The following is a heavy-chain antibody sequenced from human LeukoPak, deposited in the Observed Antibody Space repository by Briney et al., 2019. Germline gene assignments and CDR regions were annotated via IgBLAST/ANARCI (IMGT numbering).Heavy chain of an antibody. D-gene: IGHD3-16*01. CDR2: INPNSGDT. CDR1: GYTFTGYY. J-gene: IGHJ4*02. CDR3: ARDFQPLGVPLYYFDY. Sequence: ASVKVSCKASGYTFTGYYMHWVRPAPGQGLEWMGWINPNSGDTNYAQKFQGWVTMTRDTSISTAYMELSRLRSDDTAVYYCARDFQPLGVPLYYFDYWGQGTLVTVSS. V-gene: IGHV1-2*04.